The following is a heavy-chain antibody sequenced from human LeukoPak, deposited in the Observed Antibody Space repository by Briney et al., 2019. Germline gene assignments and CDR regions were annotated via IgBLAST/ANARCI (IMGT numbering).Heavy chain of an antibody. J-gene: IGHJ5*01. V-gene: IGHV4-39*07. CDR1: DGSIRSSTDY. D-gene: IGHD4-17*01. CDR2: LYFRGIT. Sequence: SETLSLTCTVSDGSIRSSTDYWGWIRQSPGKGLEWIGSLYFRGITYYNPSLKSRVTISVDMSKNQFSLKLSSVTAADTAVYYCATSPDSGDYWGWFDSWGQGTLVTVSS. CDR3: ATSPDSGDYWGWFDS.